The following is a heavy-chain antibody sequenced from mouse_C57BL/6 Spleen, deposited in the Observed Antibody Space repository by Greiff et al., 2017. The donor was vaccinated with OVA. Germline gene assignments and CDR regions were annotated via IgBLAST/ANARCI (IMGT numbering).Heavy chain of an antibody. Sequence: VQLQQSGTVLARPGASVKMSCKTSGYTFTSYWMHWVKQRPGQGLEWIGAIYPGNSDTSYNQKFKGKAKLTAVTSASTAYMELSSLTNEDSAVXYCTRPYGSREEAWFAFWGQGTLVTVSA. J-gene: IGHJ3*01. CDR1: GYTFTSYW. D-gene: IGHD1-1*01. CDR2: IYPGNSDT. V-gene: IGHV1-5*01. CDR3: TRPYGSREEAWFAF.